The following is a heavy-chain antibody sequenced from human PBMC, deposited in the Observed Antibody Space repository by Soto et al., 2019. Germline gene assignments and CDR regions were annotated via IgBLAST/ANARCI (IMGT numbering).Heavy chain of an antibody. D-gene: IGHD2-15*01. CDR3: ATDGNGIGP. V-gene: IGHV1-8*01. CDR2: MNPNSGNT. J-gene: IGHJ5*02. Sequence: ASVKVSCKASGYTFTSYDINWVRQATGQGLEWMGWMNPNSGNTGYAQKFQGRVTMTENTSTDTAYMELSSLRSEDTAVYYCATDGNGIGPWGQGTLVTVSS. CDR1: GYTFTSYD.